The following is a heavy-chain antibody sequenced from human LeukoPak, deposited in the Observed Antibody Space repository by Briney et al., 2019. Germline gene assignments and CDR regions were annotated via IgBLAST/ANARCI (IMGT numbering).Heavy chain of an antibody. CDR3: AKIVFPVVAAVSGYFDY. V-gene: IGHV3-48*01. CDR2: IDSGGGLI. J-gene: IGHJ4*02. D-gene: IGHD2-15*01. Sequence: GGSLRLSCAAAGFDFSSHSMNWVRQAPGKGLEWISYIDSGGGLIYYADSVRGRFTISRDNSKNTLYLQMNSLRAEDTAVYYCAKIVFPVVAAVSGYFDYWGQGTLVTVSS. CDR1: GFDFSSHS.